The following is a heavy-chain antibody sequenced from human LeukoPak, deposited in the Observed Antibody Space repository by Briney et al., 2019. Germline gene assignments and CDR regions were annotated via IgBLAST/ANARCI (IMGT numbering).Heavy chain of an antibody. J-gene: IGHJ6*03. CDR3: ARGLPSGCPSGYSGCFSYMDV. V-gene: IGHV4-59*11. CDR1: VGSINDHY. Sequence: SETLSLTCRVSVGSINDHYWCWLRQPPGKGLEWIGFISYSGSARYNPSLKSRLTMSVGAPKKQFYLELNSVTSADTAIYYCARGLPSGCPSGYSGCFSYMDVWGKGTAVTVSS. D-gene: IGHD4-23*01. CDR2: ISYSGSA.